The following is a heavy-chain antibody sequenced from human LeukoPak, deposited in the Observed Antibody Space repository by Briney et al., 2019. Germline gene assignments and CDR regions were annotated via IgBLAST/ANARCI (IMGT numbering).Heavy chain of an antibody. CDR1: GFTFSSYA. V-gene: IGHV3-30-3*01. J-gene: IGHJ3*02. CDR3: SRVRRSTAMVIPDGAFDI. D-gene: IGHD5-18*01. Sequence: PGGSLRLSCAASGFTFSSYAMHWVRQAPGKGLEWVAVISYDGSNKYYADSVKGRFTISRDNSKNPLYLQMNSLRAEDTAVYYCSRVRRSTAMVIPDGAFDIWGQGTMVTVSS. CDR2: ISYDGSNK.